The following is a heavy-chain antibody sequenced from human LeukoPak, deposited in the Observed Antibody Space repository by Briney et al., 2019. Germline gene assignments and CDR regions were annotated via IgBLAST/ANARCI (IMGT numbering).Heavy chain of an antibody. D-gene: IGHD5-12*01. CDR1: GGSISSYF. CDR2: IYYSGST. Sequence: SETLSFTCTVSGGSISSYFWSWVRQPPGKGLEWIGYIYYSGSTNYNPSLKSRVTISVDTSKNQFSLKLASVTTADTAVYYCARDRWLGYWGQGTLVTVSS. CDR3: ARDRWLGY. V-gene: IGHV4-59*01. J-gene: IGHJ4*02.